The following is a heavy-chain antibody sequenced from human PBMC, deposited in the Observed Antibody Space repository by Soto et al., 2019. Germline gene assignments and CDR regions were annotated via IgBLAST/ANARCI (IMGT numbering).Heavy chain of an antibody. Sequence: QVQLVESGGGVVQPGRSLRLSCAASGFTFSSYGMHWVRQAPGKGLEWVAVISYDGSNKYYADSVKGRFTISRDNSKKTLYLQMNSRRAEDTAVYYCAKEGGYYGSGSYSVGENYYGMDVWGQGTTVTVSS. J-gene: IGHJ6*02. CDR1: GFTFSSYG. V-gene: IGHV3-30*18. CDR2: ISYDGSNK. D-gene: IGHD3-10*01. CDR3: AKEGGYYGSGSYSVGENYYGMDV.